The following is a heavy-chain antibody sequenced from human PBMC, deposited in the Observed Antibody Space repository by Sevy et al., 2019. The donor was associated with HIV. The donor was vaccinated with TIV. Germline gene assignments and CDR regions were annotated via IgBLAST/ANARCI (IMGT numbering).Heavy chain of an antibody. Sequence: ASVKVSCKASGYTFTSYDINWVRQATGQGLEWMGWMNPNTGNTGYAQKFQGRVTMTRDTSTSTAYMELWSLRSDDTAIYYCTRVRALNYYDTSVSMEYNWFDPWGQGTLVTVSS. CDR1: GYTFTSYD. CDR2: MNPNTGNT. CDR3: TRVRALNYYDTSVSMEYNWFDP. D-gene: IGHD3-22*01. V-gene: IGHV1-8*02. J-gene: IGHJ5*02.